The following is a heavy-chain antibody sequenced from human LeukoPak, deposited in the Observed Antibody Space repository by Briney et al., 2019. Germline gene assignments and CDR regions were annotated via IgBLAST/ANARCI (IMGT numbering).Heavy chain of an antibody. CDR1: GGSISSYY. Sequence: SETLSLTCTVSGGSISSYYWSWIRQPPGKGLEWIGYIYYTGNTNYNPSLKSRVTISLDTSKNQFSLKLSSVTAADTAMYYCARVSRGNSVGGDYWGQGTLVTVSS. V-gene: IGHV4-59*01. CDR3: ARVSRGNSVGGDY. D-gene: IGHD4-23*01. CDR2: IYYTGNT. J-gene: IGHJ4*02.